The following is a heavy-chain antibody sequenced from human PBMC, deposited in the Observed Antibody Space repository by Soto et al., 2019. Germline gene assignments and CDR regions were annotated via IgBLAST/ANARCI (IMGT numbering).Heavy chain of an antibody. J-gene: IGHJ3*02. Sequence: GGSLRLSFAACGFTFSIAWMSWVRQAQGKGLEWVGRIKSKTDGGTTDYAAPVKGRFTISRDDSKNTLYLQMNSLKTEDTAVYYCTTVSSQQQLVGDDAFDIWGQGTMVTVSS. CDR3: TTVSSQQQLVGDDAFDI. CDR2: IKSKTDGGTT. V-gene: IGHV3-15*01. D-gene: IGHD6-13*01. CDR1: GFTFSIAW.